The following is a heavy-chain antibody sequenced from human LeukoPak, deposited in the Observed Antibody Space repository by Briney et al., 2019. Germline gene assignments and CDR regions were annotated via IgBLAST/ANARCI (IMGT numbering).Heavy chain of an antibody. CDR1: GGSISSYY. CDR3: ARDRLLWFGELDY. CDR2: IHTSGST. J-gene: IGHJ4*02. D-gene: IGHD3-10*01. Sequence: SETLSLTCTVSGGSISSYYWGWLRQPAGKGLEWIGRIHTSGSTNYNPSLKGRVTMSGDTSKNQISLKLRSLTAADTAVYFCARDRLLWFGELDYWGQGTLVIVSS. V-gene: IGHV4-4*07.